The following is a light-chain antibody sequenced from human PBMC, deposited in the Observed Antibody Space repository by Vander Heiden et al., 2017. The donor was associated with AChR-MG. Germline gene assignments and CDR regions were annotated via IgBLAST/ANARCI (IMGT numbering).Light chain of an antibody. CDR2: GKN. J-gene: IGLJ3*02. CDR1: GLRSDY. V-gene: IGLV3-19*01. CDR3: NSRDSSGNHWV. Sequence: SSQLTQYPAVCVALGQTVRIPTQGDGLRSDYASWYQQNPGQAPVLVIYGKNNRPSGIPDRFSGSSSGNTASLTITGAQAEDEADYYCNSRDSSGNHWVFGGGTKLTGL.